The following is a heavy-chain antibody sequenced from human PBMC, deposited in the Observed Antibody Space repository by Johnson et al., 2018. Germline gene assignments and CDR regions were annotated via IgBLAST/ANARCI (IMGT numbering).Heavy chain of an antibody. D-gene: IGHD3-3*01. CDR3: TKASPYDFWSGNAYDSFDI. V-gene: IGHV3-49*05. CDR2: IRSKAYGGTT. Sequence: VQLQESGGGLVKPGRSXRLSCTASAFTFGDYAMSWFRQAPGKGLEWVGFIRSKAYGGTTEYAASVKGRFTISRDDSKSLAYLQMNSLKTEDTAGYYCTKASPYDFWSGNAYDSFDIWGQGPMVTVSS. J-gene: IGHJ3*02. CDR1: AFTFGDYA.